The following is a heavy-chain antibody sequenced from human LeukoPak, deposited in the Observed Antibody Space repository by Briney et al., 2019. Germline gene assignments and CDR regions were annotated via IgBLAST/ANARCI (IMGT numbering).Heavy chain of an antibody. V-gene: IGHV3-30*03. CDR2: VSYDGRNE. CDR1: GFTFWSYG. Sequence: GGSLRLSCAASGFTFWSYGMHWVRQAPGKGLEWVAVVSYDGRNEYYADSVKGRFTISRDNSKNTLYLQMNSLRAEDTAVYYCARDTMYYYDSSGYQFDYWGQGTLVTVSS. CDR3: ARDTMYYYDSSGYQFDY. J-gene: IGHJ4*02. D-gene: IGHD3-22*01.